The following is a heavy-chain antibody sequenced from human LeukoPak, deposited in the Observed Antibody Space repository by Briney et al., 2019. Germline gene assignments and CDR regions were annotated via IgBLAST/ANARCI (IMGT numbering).Heavy chain of an antibody. V-gene: IGHV1-46*01. D-gene: IGHD3-22*01. CDR3: ARGYYDTRGSAFDI. CDR1: GYTFSSYY. CDR2: INPSGGGT. J-gene: IGHJ3*02. Sequence: ASVKVSCKASGYTFSSYYMHWVRQAPAQGLEWMGIINPSGGGTSYAQKFQGRVTMTGDTSTSTVYMDLSSLRSEDTAMYYCARGYYDTRGSAFDIWGQGTMVTVSS.